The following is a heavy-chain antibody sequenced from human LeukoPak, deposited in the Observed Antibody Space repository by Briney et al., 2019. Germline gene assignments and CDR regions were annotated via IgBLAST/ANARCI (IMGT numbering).Heavy chain of an antibody. CDR3: AKDTSSSWPNYFDY. J-gene: IGHJ4*02. CDR2: IRYDGSNK. Sequence: GGSLRLSCAASGFTFSSYGMHWVHQAPGKGLEWVAFIRYDGSNKYYADSVKGRFTISKDNSKNTLYLQMNSLRAEDTAVYYCAKDTSSSWPNYFDYWGQGTLVTVSS. D-gene: IGHD6-13*01. V-gene: IGHV3-30*02. CDR1: GFTFSSYG.